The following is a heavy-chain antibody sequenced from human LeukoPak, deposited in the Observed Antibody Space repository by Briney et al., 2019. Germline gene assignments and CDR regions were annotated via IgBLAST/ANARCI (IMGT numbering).Heavy chain of an antibody. CDR2: LTGNSNNP. V-gene: IGHV3-23*01. CDR3: TKCAKTPEGGSGWCNWFDT. Sequence: GGSLRLSCRASGFTFSNYAMNWVRQTPGKGLEWVSSLTGNSNNPNYADSVKGWFTISRDNSKNTLYLQMNSLRAEDTALYSCTKCAKTPEGGSGWCNWFDTWGQGTLVIVSS. D-gene: IGHD3-3*01. CDR1: GFTFSNYA. J-gene: IGHJ5*02.